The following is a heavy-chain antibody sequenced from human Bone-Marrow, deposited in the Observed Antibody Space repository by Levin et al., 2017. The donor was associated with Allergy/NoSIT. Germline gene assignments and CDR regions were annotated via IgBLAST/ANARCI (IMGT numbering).Heavy chain of an antibody. V-gene: IGHV3-11*01. Sequence: GGSLRLSCAASGFTFSDYYMTWIRQAPGKGLEWVSYISNSGSDIFYTDSVKGRFTISRDNAKNSLFLQMDSLRAEDTAVYYCARVRGSYSADYWGQGTLVTVSS. CDR1: GFTFSDYY. CDR2: ISNSGSDI. D-gene: IGHD1-26*01. J-gene: IGHJ4*02. CDR3: ARVRGSYSADY.